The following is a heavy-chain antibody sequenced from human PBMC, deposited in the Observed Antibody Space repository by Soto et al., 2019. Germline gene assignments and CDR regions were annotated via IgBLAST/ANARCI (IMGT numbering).Heavy chain of an antibody. CDR3: TRHGSGDYFLFHH. J-gene: IGHJ1*01. CDR1: GFTFRSFW. Sequence: GGSLRLSCGASGFTFRSFWMHWVRQAPGKGLEWVSRASPDGTSISYADSVKGRFTISRDNAKNTLFMQMNSLRAEDTAVYYCTRHGSGDYFLFHHWGQGTLVNVYS. V-gene: IGHV3-74*01. CDR2: ASPDGTSI. D-gene: IGHD4-17*01.